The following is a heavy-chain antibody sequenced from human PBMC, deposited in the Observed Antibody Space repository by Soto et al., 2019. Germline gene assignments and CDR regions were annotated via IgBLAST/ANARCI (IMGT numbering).Heavy chain of an antibody. J-gene: IGHJ6*03. CDR2: MNPNSGNT. CDR3: ARGSGLHDYDYMDV. Sequence: QVQLVQSGAEVKKPGASVKVSCKASGYTFTSYDINWVRQATGQGLEWMGWMNPNSGNTGYAQKSQGRVTMTRNTSISTAYIELSSLRSEDTAVYYCARGSGLHDYDYMDVWGNGTTVTVAS. V-gene: IGHV1-8*01. D-gene: IGHD2-15*01. CDR1: GYTFTSYD.